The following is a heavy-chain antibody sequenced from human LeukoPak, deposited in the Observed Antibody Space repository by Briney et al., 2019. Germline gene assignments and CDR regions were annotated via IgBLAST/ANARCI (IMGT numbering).Heavy chain of an antibody. Sequence: PSETLSLTCTVPGGSISSGGYYWSWLRQHPGKGLEWIGYIYYSGSIYYNPSLKSRITISVDTSKNQFSLKLISVTAADTAVYYCARGQGYCSGATCYHGMDVWGQGTTVTVSS. D-gene: IGHD2-15*01. CDR2: IYYSGSI. V-gene: IGHV4-31*03. CDR1: GGSISSGGYY. J-gene: IGHJ6*02. CDR3: ARGQGYCSGATCYHGMDV.